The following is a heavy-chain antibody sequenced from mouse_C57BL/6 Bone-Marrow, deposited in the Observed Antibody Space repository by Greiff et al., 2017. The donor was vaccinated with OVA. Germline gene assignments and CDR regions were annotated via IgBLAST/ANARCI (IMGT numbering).Heavy chain of an antibody. V-gene: IGHV1-64*01. Sequence: VQLQQPGAELVKPGASVKLSCKASGYTFTSYWMHWVKQRPGQGLEWIGMIHPNSGSTNYNEKFKSKATLTVDKSSSTAYMQLSSLTSEDSAVYYCARLDGNYVGWYFDVWGTGTTVTVSS. J-gene: IGHJ1*03. CDR1: GYTFTSYW. CDR3: ARLDGNYVGWYFDV. CDR2: IHPNSGST. D-gene: IGHD2-1*01.